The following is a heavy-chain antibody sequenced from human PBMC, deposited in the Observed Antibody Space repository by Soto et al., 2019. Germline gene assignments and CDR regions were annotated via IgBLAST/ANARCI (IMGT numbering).Heavy chain of an antibody. CDR1: SLSVTSGGFS. V-gene: IGHV4-30-2*01. CDR2: IYHGGST. D-gene: IGHD3-16*01. CDR3: ARAVRRSIYETIGYANYFDY. Sequence: QLQLRESGSGLLKPSQTLSLTCAVSSLSVTSGGFSWSWIRQPPGKGLEWIGFIYHGGSTHYNPALRGRVTMSVDRSKNQFSLKLSSVTAADTAVYYCARAVRRSIYETIGYANYFDYWGQGAPVTVSS. J-gene: IGHJ4*02.